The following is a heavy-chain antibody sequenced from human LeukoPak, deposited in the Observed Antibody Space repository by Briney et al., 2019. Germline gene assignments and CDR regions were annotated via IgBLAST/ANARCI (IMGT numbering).Heavy chain of an antibody. CDR3: ARDTPLGFFDY. V-gene: IGHV3-7*01. J-gene: IGHJ4*02. CDR1: AFIFSAYW. CDR2: IKHDGSRK. Sequence: GGSLRLSCAASAFIFSAYWMSWVRQAPGKGLEWVANIKHDGSRKYYVDSVKGRFTISRDNAQNSLFLQMDSLRAEDTAVYYCARDTPLGFFDYWGQGILVTVSS. D-gene: IGHD2-15*01.